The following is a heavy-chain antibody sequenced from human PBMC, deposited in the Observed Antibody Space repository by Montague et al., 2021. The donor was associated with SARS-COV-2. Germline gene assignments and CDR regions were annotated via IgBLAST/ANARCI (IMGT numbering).Heavy chain of an antibody. J-gene: IGHJ4*02. CDR3: AHRFAGFFDY. V-gene: IGHV2-5*05. Sequence: PALMKPRQTLTLTCTFSGFSLNTPEVAVGWIRQPPGKALEWLALIYGGDEERFGPSLQSRLTITRDTSKSQVVLTMTNMDPVDTATYYCAHRFAGFFDYWGQGILVTVSS. CDR1: GFSLNTPEVA. CDR2: IYGGDEE.